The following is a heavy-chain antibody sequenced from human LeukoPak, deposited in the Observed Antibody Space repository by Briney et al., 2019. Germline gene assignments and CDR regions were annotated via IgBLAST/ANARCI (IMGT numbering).Heavy chain of an antibody. D-gene: IGHD4-17*01. V-gene: IGHV4-34*01. CDR2: INHSGST. Sequence: SSETLSLTCAVYGGSFSGYYWSWIRQPPGKGLEWIGEINHSGSTNYNPSLKSRVTISVDTSKNQFSLKLSSVTAADTAVYYCAREIDDYGDSRHFDYWGQGTLVTVSS. J-gene: IGHJ4*02. CDR1: GGSFSGYY. CDR3: AREIDDYGDSRHFDY.